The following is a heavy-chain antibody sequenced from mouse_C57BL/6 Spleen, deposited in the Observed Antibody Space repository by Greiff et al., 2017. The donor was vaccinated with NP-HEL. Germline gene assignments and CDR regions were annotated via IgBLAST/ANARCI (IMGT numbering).Heavy chain of an antibody. D-gene: IGHD2-3*01. J-gene: IGHJ1*03. V-gene: IGHV5-17*01. CDR2: ISSGSSTI. CDR3: ARDGYYVRYWYFDV. Sequence: EVQLVESGGGLVKPGGSLKLSCAASGFTFSDYGMHWVRQAPEKGLEWVAYISSGSSTIYYADTVKGRFTISRDNAKNTLFLQMTSLRSEDTAMYYCARDGYYVRYWYFDVWGTGTTVTVSS. CDR1: GFTFSDYG.